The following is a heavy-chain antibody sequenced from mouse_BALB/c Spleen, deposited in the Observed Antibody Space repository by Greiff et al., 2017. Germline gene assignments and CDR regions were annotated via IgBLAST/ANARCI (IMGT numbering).Heavy chain of an antibody. CDR3: ARGGTGFAY. CDR1: GYTFTSYW. D-gene: IGHD3-3*01. V-gene: IGHV1S41*01. Sequence: DLVKPGASVKLSCKASGYTFTSYWINWIKQRPGQGLEWIGRIAPGSGSTYYNEMFKGKATLTVDTSSSTAYIQLSSLSSEDSAVYVCARGGTGFAYWGQGTLVTVSA. CDR2: IAPGSGST. J-gene: IGHJ3*01.